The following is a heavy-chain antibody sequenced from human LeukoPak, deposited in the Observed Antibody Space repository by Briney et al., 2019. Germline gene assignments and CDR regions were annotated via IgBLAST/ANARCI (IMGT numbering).Heavy chain of an antibody. D-gene: IGHD2-21*01. CDR3: AGVPYIAVAATGKHSSAL. CDR1: GSTFTCHY. CDR2: INPNSGGT. V-gene: IGHV1-2*02. Sequence: ASVKVSSKASGSTFTCHYMHCAPHAPGQGLEWMGWINPNSGGTNYAQKFQGRVTMTRDTSISTAYMELSRLRSDDTAVYYCAGVPYIAVAATGKHSSALRGQRPLITVSS. J-gene: IGHJ4*02.